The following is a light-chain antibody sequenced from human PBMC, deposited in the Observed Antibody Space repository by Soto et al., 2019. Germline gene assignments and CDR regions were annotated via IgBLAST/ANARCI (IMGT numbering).Light chain of an antibody. CDR1: QGISNF. CDR2: DAS. V-gene: IGKV1-33*01. J-gene: IGKJ4*01. CDR3: QQYDNLPFT. Sequence: IQLTQSPSSLSASVGDRVTITCRASQGISNFLAWYQQKPGKAPKLLIYDASNLETGVPSRFSGSGSGTDFTFTISSLQPEDIATYYCQQYDNLPFTFGGGTKVDIK.